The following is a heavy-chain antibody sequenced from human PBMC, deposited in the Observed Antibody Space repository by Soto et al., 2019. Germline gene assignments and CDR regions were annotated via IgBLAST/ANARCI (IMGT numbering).Heavy chain of an antibody. J-gene: IGHJ4*02. D-gene: IGHD3-22*01. CDR1: GYTFTSYA. V-gene: IGHV1-3*01. Sequence: ASVKVSCKASGYTFTSYAMHWVRQAPGQRLEWMGWINADNGNTKYSQKFQGRVTITRDTSASTAYMELSSLRSEDTAVYYCARDIFGYYYDSSGYYYDYWGQGTLVTVSS. CDR2: INADNGNT. CDR3: ARDIFGYYYDSSGYYYDY.